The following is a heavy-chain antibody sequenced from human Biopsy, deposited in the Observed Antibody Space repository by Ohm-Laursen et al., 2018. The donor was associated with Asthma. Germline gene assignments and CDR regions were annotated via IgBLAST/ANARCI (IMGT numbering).Heavy chain of an antibody. J-gene: IGHJ4*02. CDR3: ARRGGVRRYFDY. Sequence: LRLSCTASGFTFSSYWMSWVRQAPGKGLEWIGYIYYIGSTYYNPSLKSRVAISLDTSKNQFSLKLSSVTAADTAVYFCARRGGVRRYFDYWGQGTLVTVSS. CDR1: GFTFSSYW. CDR2: IYYIGST. D-gene: IGHD3-16*01. V-gene: IGHV4-30-4*08.